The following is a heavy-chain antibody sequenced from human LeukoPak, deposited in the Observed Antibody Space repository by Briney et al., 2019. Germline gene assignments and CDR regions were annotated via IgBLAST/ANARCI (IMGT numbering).Heavy chain of an antibody. D-gene: IGHD1-26*01. V-gene: IGHV3-30*02. CDR1: GFTFSSYA. Sequence: GGSLRLSCAASGFTFSSYAMNWVRQAPGKGLEWVAFIRYDGSNKYYADPVKGRFTISRDNFKNTLYVQMNSLRAEDTAVYYCAKDDGGSYYIYYYYMDVWGKGTTVTISS. CDR2: IRYDGSNK. CDR3: AKDDGGSYYIYYYYMDV. J-gene: IGHJ6*03.